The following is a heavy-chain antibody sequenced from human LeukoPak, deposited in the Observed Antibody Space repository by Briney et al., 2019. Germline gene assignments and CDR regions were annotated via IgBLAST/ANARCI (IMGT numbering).Heavy chain of an antibody. CDR2: INPNSGGT. J-gene: IGHJ6*03. CDR3: ARVVYSSSWYTPGGYYYYYMDV. CDR1: GYTFTDYY. Sequence: ASVKVSCKASGYTFTDYYMHWVRQAPGQGLEWMGWINPNSGGTNYAQKFQGRVTMTRDTSISTAYMELSRLRSDDTAVYYCARVVYSSSWYTPGGYYYYYMDVWGKGTTVTISS. V-gene: IGHV1-2*02. D-gene: IGHD6-13*01.